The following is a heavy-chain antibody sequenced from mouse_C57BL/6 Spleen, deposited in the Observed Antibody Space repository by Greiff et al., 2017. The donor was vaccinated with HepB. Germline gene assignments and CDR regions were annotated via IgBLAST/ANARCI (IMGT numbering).Heavy chain of an antibody. Sequence: DVHLVESGGDLVKPGGSLKLSCAASGFTFSSYGMSWVRQTPDKRLEWVATISSGGSYTYYPDSVKGRFTISRDNAKNTLYLQMSSLKSEDTAMYYCARQYDYYYAMDYWGQGTSVTVSS. J-gene: IGHJ4*01. D-gene: IGHD2-4*01. CDR3: ARQYDYYYAMDY. CDR1: GFTFSSYG. V-gene: IGHV5-6*01. CDR2: ISSGGSYT.